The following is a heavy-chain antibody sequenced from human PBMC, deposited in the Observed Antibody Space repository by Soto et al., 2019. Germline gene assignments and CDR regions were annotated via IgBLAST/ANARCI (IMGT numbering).Heavy chain of an antibody. V-gene: IGHV1-18*01. CDR3: ARLSGYDPYYYYGMDV. CDR1: GYTFTSYG. Sequence: QVQLVQSGAEVKKPGASVKVSCKASGYTFTSYGISWVRQAPGQGLEWMGWISAYNGNTNYAQKLQGRVTMTTDTSRSTAYMELRSLRSDDTVVYYCARLSGYDPYYYYGMDVWGQGTTVTVSS. J-gene: IGHJ6*02. CDR2: ISAYNGNT. D-gene: IGHD5-12*01.